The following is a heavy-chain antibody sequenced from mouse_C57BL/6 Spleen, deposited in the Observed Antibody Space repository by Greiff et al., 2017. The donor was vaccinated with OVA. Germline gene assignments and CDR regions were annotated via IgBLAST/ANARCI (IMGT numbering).Heavy chain of an antibody. CDR1: GYTFTSYG. J-gene: IGHJ1*03. CDR2: IYPRSGNT. V-gene: IGHV1-81*01. Sequence: QVQLQQSGAELARPGASVKLSCKASGYTFTSYGISWVKQRTGQGLEWIGEIYPRSGNTYYNEKFKGKATLTADKSTSTAYMELRSLTSEDSAVYFCARLRGYDDWYFDVWGTGTTATVSS. CDR3: ARLRGYDDWYFDV. D-gene: IGHD2-2*01.